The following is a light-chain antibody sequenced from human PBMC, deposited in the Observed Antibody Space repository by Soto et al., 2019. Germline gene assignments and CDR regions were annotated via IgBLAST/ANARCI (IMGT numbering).Light chain of an antibody. V-gene: IGKV1-33*01. J-gene: IGKJ5*01. CDR3: QQYDILPIT. CDR2: DAS. Sequence: DVHMTQSPSSLFASVGYSVTITCQATQDINIYLNWYQQKQGKAPNLLIYDASNLEIGVPSRFSGSGYGTHFKFTISSLQTEDIGTYYCQQYDILPITFGRGTRLEIK. CDR1: QDINIY.